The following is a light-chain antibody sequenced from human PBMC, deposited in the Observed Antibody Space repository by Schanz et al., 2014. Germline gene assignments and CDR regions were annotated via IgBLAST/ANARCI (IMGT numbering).Light chain of an antibody. Sequence: DIQMTQSPSTLSASVGDRVTITCRASQSIGTWLAWYQQKPGKAPKLLIYDASSLDRGVPSRFSGSGSGTDFSLTINSLQPEDFATYFCQQPGSFGGGTKVDIK. CDR1: QSIGTW. CDR2: DAS. CDR3: QQPGS. J-gene: IGKJ4*01. V-gene: IGKV1-5*01.